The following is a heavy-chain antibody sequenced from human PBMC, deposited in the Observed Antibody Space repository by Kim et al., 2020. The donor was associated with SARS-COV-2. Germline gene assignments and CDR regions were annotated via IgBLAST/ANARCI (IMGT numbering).Heavy chain of an antibody. D-gene: IGHD4-17*01. CDR3: ASLNYGGIYYYYGMDV. CDR1: GGTFSSYA. J-gene: IGHJ6*02. V-gene: IGHV1-69*04. Sequence: SVKVSCKASGGTFSSYAISWVRQAPGQGLEWMGRIIPILGIANYAQKFQGRVTITADKSTSTAYMELSSLRSEDTAVYYCASLNYGGIYYYYGMDVWGQGTTVTIS. CDR2: IIPILGIA.